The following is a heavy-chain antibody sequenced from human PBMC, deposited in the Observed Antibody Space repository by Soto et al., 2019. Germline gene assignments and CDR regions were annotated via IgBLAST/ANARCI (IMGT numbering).Heavy chain of an antibody. CDR1: GGSISSYY. CDR2: MYYSGST. J-gene: IGHJ3*02. CDR3: ARGYRDGYNYFAFDI. Sequence: SETLSLTCTVSGGSISSYYLTWIRQPPGKGLEWIGYMYYSGSTDYNPSLKSRVTISVDTSKNQFSLKLRSVTAADKAVYYCARGYRDGYNYFAFDIWGQGTMVTVSS. V-gene: IGHV4-59*01. D-gene: IGHD1-1*01.